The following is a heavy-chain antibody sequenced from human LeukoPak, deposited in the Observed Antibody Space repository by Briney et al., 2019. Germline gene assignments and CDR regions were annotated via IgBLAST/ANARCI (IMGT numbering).Heavy chain of an antibody. Sequence: GGSLRLSCTASGFTFSSYAMSWVRQAPGKGLEWVSAISGSGGSTYYADSVKGRFTISRDNSKNTLYLQMNSLRAEDMAVYYCAKARLTGTNLDYWGQGTLVTVSS. D-gene: IGHD1-7*01. CDR1: GFTFSSYA. CDR2: ISGSGGST. J-gene: IGHJ4*02. CDR3: AKARLTGTNLDY. V-gene: IGHV3-23*01.